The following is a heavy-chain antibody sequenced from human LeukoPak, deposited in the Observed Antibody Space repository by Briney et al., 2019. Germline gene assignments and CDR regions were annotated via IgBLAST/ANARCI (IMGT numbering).Heavy chain of an antibody. CDR1: GYTFTGYY. Sequence: ASVKVSCKASGYTFTGYYMHWVRQAPGQELEWMGWINPNSGGTNYAQKFQARGTMTRDTSISTAYMELSRLRSEDTAVYYCARKYYYDSSGYYPVEAFDIWGQGTMVTVSS. J-gene: IGHJ3*02. V-gene: IGHV1-2*02. CDR2: INPNSGGT. CDR3: ARKYYYDSSGYYPVEAFDI. D-gene: IGHD3-22*01.